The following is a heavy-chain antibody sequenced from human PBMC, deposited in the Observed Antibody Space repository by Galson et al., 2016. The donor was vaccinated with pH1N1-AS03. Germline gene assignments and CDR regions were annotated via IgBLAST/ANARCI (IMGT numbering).Heavy chain of an antibody. CDR3: ARSTHVNEGLDF. D-gene: IGHD2-8*01. V-gene: IGHV2-5*02. J-gene: IGHJ4*02. CDR1: GFSLSTSGVH. CDR2: IFWDGET. Sequence: PALVKPTQTLTLTRSFSGFSLSTSGVHVAWVRQPPGKALEWLALIFWDGETRYRPSLTSRLTITKDTSKNEVVLTMTNMDPVDTATYYCARSTHVNEGLDFWGQGTLVTVSS.